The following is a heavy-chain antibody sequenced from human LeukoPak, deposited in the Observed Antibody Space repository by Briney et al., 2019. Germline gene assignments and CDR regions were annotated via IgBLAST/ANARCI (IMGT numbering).Heavy chain of an antibody. CDR2: INPNSGGT. J-gene: IGHJ4*02. Sequence: GASVKVSCKASGYTFTGYYRHWLRQAPGQGLEWMGWINPNSGGTNYAQKFQGRVTMTRDTSISTAYMELSRLRSDDTAVYYCARDSGSYSFVDYWGQGTLVTVSS. CDR1: GYTFTGYY. V-gene: IGHV1-2*02. CDR3: ARDSGSYSFVDY. D-gene: IGHD1-26*01.